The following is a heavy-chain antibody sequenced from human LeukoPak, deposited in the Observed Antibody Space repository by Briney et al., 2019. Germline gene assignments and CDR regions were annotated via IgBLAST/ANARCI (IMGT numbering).Heavy chain of an antibody. Sequence: ASVKVSCKASGYTFTGYYMHWVRQAPGQGLEWMGWINPKSGGTKFAQKFQGRVTMTRDTSFSTAYMELSRLRSDDTAVYYCARSFFDLYYFYMDVWGKGTSVTVSS. CDR2: INPKSGGT. J-gene: IGHJ6*03. CDR3: ARSFFDLYYFYMDV. D-gene: IGHD3-3*01. V-gene: IGHV1-2*02. CDR1: GYTFTGYY.